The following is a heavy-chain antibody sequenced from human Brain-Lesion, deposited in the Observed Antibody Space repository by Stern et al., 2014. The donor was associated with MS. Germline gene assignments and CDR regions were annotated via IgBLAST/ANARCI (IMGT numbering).Heavy chain of an antibody. Sequence: QVQLVQSGPGLVKPSETLSLTCTVAGGSVSSTSYAWAWIRQPPGKGLEWIGTIYYSGNTYYSPSLKSRLTISLDTSKNQFSLQRGSGPAADTAVYYCAGEEDIRYCSGGSCTGNWFDPWGQGTLVTVSS. CDR1: GGSVSSTSYA. D-gene: IGHD2-15*01. CDR2: IYYSGNT. J-gene: IGHJ5*02. V-gene: IGHV4-39*01. CDR3: AGEEDIRYCSGGSCTGNWFDP.